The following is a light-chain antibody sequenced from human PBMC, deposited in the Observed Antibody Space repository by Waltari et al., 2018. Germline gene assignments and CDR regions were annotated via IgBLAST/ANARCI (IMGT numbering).Light chain of an antibody. CDR1: QTISRY. Sequence: DIQMTQSPSSLSASVGDRVTITCRASQTISRYLNWYQQKPGKAPNLLIYAASSLQSGVPSRFSGSGSGGDFTLINHSLQPEDFATYYCQQSYSFTRTFGQGTKVEIK. CDR3: QQSYSFTRT. V-gene: IGKV1-39*01. J-gene: IGKJ1*01. CDR2: AAS.